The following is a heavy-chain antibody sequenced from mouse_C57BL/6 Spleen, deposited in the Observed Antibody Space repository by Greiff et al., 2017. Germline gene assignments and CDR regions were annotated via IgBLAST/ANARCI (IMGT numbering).Heavy chain of an antibody. CDR3: ARRRRLDY. J-gene: IGHJ2*01. CDR1: GYTFTSYW. Sequence: QVQLQQSGAELVKPGASVKLSCKASGYTFTSYWMQWVKQRPGQGLEWIGEIDPSDSYTNYNQKFKGKATLTVDTSSSTAYMQLSSLTSEDSAVYYCARRRRLDYWGQGTTLTVSS. CDR2: IDPSDSYT. V-gene: IGHV1-50*01. D-gene: IGHD1-2*01.